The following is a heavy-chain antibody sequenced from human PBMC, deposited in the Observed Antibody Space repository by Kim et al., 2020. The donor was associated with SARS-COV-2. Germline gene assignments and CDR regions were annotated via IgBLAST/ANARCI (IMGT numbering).Heavy chain of an antibody. CDR1: GFSLSGYY. Sequence: GGSLRLSCAASGFSLSGYYMSWIRQAPGKGLEWVSHIDSSSSYISYAESVKGRFTTSRDNAQNSLYLEMHSLRAEDTXVYYCVXHYXPYGSGSYYDSWGQGILXXVSS. D-gene: IGHD3-10*01. V-gene: IGHV3-11*06. J-gene: IGHJ4*02. CDR3: VXHYXPYGSGSYYDS. CDR2: IDSSSSYI.